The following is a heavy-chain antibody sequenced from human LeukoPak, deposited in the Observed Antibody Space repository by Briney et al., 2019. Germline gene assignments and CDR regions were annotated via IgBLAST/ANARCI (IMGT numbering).Heavy chain of an antibody. CDR3: ARDSNGPAF. CDR1: GFIFCNNY. CDR2: IYSSGGT. Sequence: GGSLRLSCAASGFIFCNNYMSWVRQAPGKGLEWVSVIYSSGGTFYSDSVKGRFTISRDCSKNTLYLQMNSLRADDAAVYYCARDSNGPAFWGQGTVVTVSS. D-gene: IGHD6-19*01. J-gene: IGHJ4*02. V-gene: IGHV3-53*01.